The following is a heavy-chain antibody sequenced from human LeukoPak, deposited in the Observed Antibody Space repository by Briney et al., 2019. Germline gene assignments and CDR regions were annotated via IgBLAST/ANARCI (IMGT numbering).Heavy chain of an antibody. V-gene: IGHV3-21*01. CDR3: ACRYWTSTNCYAFDI. J-gene: IGHJ3*02. CDR2: ISSERNYI. D-gene: IGHD2-2*01. Sequence: GGSLRLSWAASGFTFSSYSMNWVRQPPRKGREWVSSISSERNYIFYADSVQERFTITKDNAENSLFLQINSLRAEDTAVYYCACRYWTSTNCYAFDIWGQGTMVTVSS. CDR1: GFTFSSYS.